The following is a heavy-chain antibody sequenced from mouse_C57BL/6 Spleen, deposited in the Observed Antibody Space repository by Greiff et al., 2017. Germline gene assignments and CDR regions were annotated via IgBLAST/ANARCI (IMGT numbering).Heavy chain of an antibody. CDR2: ISSGGDYI. CDR1: GFTFSSYA. CDR3: TRGFDGYYVYFDV. V-gene: IGHV5-9-1*02. J-gene: IGHJ1*03. D-gene: IGHD2-3*01. Sequence: EVHLVESGEGLVKPGGSLKLSCAASGFTFSSYAMSWVRQTPEKRLEWVAYISSGGDYIYYADTVKGRFTISRDNARNTLYLQMSSLKSEDTAMYYCTRGFDGYYVYFDVWGTGTTVTVSS.